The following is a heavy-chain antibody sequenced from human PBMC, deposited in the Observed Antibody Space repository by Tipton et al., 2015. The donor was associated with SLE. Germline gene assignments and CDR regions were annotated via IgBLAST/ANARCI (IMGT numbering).Heavy chain of an antibody. Sequence: GSLRLSCAASGFTVSSYAMSWVRPAPGKGLEWVSAISGSGGSTYYADSGKGRFTISRENSKNTLYLQMNSLRAEDTAVYYCAKDRGVDTIRKFDYWGQGTLVTVSS. D-gene: IGHD5-24*01. V-gene: IGHV3-23*01. J-gene: IGHJ4*02. CDR2: ISGSGGST. CDR1: GFTVSSYA. CDR3: AKDRGVDTIRKFDY.